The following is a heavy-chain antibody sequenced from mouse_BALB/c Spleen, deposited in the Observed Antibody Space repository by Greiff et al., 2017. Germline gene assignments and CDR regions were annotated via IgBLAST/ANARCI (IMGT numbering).Heavy chain of an antibody. D-gene: IGHD2-1*01. V-gene: IGHV5-12-1*01. J-gene: IGHJ4*01. Sequence: DVMLVESGGGLVKPGGSLKLSCAASGFAFSSYDMSWVRQTPEKRLEWVAYISSGGGSTYYPDTVKGRFTISRDNAKNTLYLQMSSLKSEDTAMYYCARRDGNYGGAMDYWGQGTSVTVSS. CDR1: GFAFSSYD. CDR2: ISSGGGST. CDR3: ARRDGNYGGAMDY.